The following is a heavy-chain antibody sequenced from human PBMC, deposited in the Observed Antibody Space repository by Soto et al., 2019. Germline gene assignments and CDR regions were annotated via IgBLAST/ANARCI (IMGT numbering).Heavy chain of an antibody. Sequence: PSETLSLTCAVYGGSFSGYYWSWIRQPPGKGLEWIGEINHSGSTNYNPSLKSRVTISVDTSKNQFSLKLSSVTAADTAVYYCARVSVVVVPAAMGTFDYWGQGTLVTVSS. CDR3: ARVSVVVVPAAMGTFDY. J-gene: IGHJ4*02. CDR2: INHSGST. CDR1: GGSFSGYY. V-gene: IGHV4-34*01. D-gene: IGHD2-2*01.